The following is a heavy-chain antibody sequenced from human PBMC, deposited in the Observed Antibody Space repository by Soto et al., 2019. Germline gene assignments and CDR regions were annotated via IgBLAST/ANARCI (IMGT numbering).Heavy chain of an antibody. J-gene: IGHJ6*02. CDR3: ARDVPLNYYDSTYSYYALDV. CDR2: IIPFFKGT. D-gene: IGHD3-22*01. CDR1: GGAFSGHA. Sequence: SVKVSCKASGGAFSGHAISWLRQAPGQGLEWMGQIIPFFKGTKYAQKFQGRVTITADDSTSTAYMDLSSLTSEDTAVYYCARDVPLNYYDSTYSYYALDVWGQGTTVTV. V-gene: IGHV1-69*13.